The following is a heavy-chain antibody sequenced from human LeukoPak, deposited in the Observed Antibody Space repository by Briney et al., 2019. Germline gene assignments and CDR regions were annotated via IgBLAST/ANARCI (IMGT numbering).Heavy chain of an antibody. V-gene: IGHV1-69*05. CDR1: VGTFSSYA. CDR2: IIPIFGTA. J-gene: IGHJ4*02. D-gene: IGHD6-13*01. CDR3: ARSGHSSSWYYFDY. Sequence: GASVKVSCKASVGTFSSYAISWVRQAPGQGLEWMGRIIPIFGTANYAQKFQGRVTITTDESTSTAYMELSSLRSEDTAVYYCARSGHSSSWYYFDYWGQGTLVTVSS.